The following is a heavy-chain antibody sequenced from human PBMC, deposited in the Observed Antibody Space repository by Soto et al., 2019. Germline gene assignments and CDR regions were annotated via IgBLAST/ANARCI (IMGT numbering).Heavy chain of an antibody. CDR3: AKDRGGYGAGDAFDI. J-gene: IGHJ3*02. V-gene: IGHV3-23*01. D-gene: IGHD5-12*01. CDR1: GFTFSSYA. CDR2: ISGSGGST. Sequence: EVQLLESGGGLVQPGGSLRLSCAASGFTFSSYAMSWVRQAPGKGLEWVSAISGSGGSTYYADSVKGRFTISRDNSKNPLDMQMNSLRAEDTAVYYCAKDRGGYGAGDAFDIWGQGTMVTVSS.